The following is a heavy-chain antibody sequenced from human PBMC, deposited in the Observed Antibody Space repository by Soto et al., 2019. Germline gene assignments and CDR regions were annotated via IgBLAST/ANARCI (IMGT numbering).Heavy chain of an antibody. CDR1: GLAFSSYA. J-gene: IGHJ4*02. Sequence: GSLRLSCTASGLAFSSYALNWVRQPPGKGLEWVSTISGSGSRTYYADSVKGRFTISRDNSKNALYLQMNSLRAEDTAVYYCAKSMSDSSGRLDYWGQGTPVTVSS. CDR3: AKSMSDSSGRLDY. V-gene: IGHV3-23*01. D-gene: IGHD3-22*01. CDR2: ISGSGSRT.